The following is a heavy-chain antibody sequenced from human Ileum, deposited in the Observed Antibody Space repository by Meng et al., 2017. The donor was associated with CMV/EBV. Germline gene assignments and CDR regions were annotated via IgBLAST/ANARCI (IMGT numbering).Heavy chain of an antibody. CDR2: IYSGGTT. D-gene: IGHD5-24*01. Sequence: GGSLRLSCAASGVAVSSNFFSWVRQAPGKGLEWVSVIYSGGTTYYTESVNGRFTISRDGSKNMVYLQMNSLRPEDTAMYYCARDLGPKHDYNWRAFDIWGQGTMVTVS. CDR3: ARDLGPKHDYNWRAFDI. CDR1: GVAVSSNF. J-gene: IGHJ3*02. V-gene: IGHV3-66*02.